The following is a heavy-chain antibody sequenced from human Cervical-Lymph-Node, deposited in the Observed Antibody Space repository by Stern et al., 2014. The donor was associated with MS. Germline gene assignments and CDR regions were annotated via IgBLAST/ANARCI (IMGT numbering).Heavy chain of an antibody. J-gene: IGHJ4*02. Sequence: EVQLVQSGGGFVKPGGSLRLSWAASGFTFPYTSLSWVRQAPGKGLEWVGRVKSRKDGGAADYAAFVKDRVTISRDDSRSTLYLQINGLEIEDTAMYYCTALRKYWGQGTLLIVSS. CDR1: GFTFPYTS. CDR2: VKSRKDGGAA. CDR3: TALRKY. V-gene: IGHV3-15*01. D-gene: IGHD6-6*01.